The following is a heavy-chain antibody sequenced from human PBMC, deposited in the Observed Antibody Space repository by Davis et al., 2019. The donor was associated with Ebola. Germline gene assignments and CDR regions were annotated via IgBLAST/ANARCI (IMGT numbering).Heavy chain of an antibody. CDR2: IWYDDGKFK. Sequence: PGGSLRLSCVASGFNFSDHGMHWVRQAPGKGLEWVSVIWYDDGKFKYYSDSVKGRFSISRDNSKNTLYLQMDSLGAEDTAVYYCARGPGSRESIYRCDFWGQGTLVTVSS. D-gene: IGHD3-10*01. CDR3: ARGPGSRESIYRCDF. CDR1: GFNFSDHG. V-gene: IGHV3-33*01. J-gene: IGHJ4*02.